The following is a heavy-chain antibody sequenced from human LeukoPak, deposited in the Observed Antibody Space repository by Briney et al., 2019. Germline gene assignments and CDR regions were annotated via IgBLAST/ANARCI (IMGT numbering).Heavy chain of an antibody. CDR3: ARDSVLRYFDWLSPTPFYGMDV. V-gene: IGHV3-21*01. Sequence: GGSLRLSCAASGFTFSSYSMNWVRQAPGKGLEWVSSISSSSYIYYADSVKGRFTISRDNAKNSLYLQMNSLRAEDTAVYYCARDSVLRYFDWLSPTPFYGMDVWGQGTTVTVSS. J-gene: IGHJ6*02. CDR2: ISSSSYI. D-gene: IGHD3-9*01. CDR1: GFTFSSYS.